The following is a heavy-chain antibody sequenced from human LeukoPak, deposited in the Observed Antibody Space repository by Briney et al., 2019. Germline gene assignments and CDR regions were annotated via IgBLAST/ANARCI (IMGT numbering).Heavy chain of an antibody. V-gene: IGHV1-69*13. CDR2: IIPIFGTA. J-gene: IGHJ4*02. Sequence: ASVKVSCKASGGTFSSYAISWVRQAPGQGLEWMGGIIPIFGTANYAQKFQGRVTITADESTSTAYMELSSLRSEDTAVYYCARGRGLWSGYYSLDLDYWGQGTLVTVSS. CDR1: GGTFSSYA. D-gene: IGHD3-3*01. CDR3: ARGRGLWSGYYSLDLDY.